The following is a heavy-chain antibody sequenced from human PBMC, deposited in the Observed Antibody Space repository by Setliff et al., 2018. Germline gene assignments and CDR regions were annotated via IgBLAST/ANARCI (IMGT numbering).Heavy chain of an antibody. CDR2: IHHSGKA. Sequence: PSETLSLTCAVSGFSISSGYYWGWIRQPPGKGLEWIVNIHHSGKAYYNPSLKSRVIMSVDTSKNHVSLKLSSVTAADTAVYYCARAHTWSLPNDNSGYPGWFDPWGQGTLVTVSS. CDR1: GFSISSGYY. D-gene: IGHD3-22*01. V-gene: IGHV4-38-2*01. CDR3: ARAHTWSLPNDNSGYPGWFDP. J-gene: IGHJ5*02.